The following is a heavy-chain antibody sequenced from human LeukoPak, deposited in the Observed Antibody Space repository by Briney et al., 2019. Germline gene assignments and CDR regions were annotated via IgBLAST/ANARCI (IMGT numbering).Heavy chain of an antibody. CDR3: VRGGPSTWS. J-gene: IGHJ5*02. CDR2: INHDGSDT. V-gene: IGHV3-74*01. Sequence: GGSLRLSCAASGFTFKLYWMHWIRQVPGRGPVWVSRINHDGSDTIYADSVRGRFTISRDDAKNTLYLQMNNLRAEDTAVYYCVRGGPSTWSWGQGTLVTVSS. D-gene: IGHD2-15*01. CDR1: GFTFKLYW.